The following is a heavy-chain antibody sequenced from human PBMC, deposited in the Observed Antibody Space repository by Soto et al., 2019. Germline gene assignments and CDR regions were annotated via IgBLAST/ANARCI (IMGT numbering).Heavy chain of an antibody. D-gene: IGHD1-26*01. J-gene: IGHJ4*02. Sequence: PGGSLRLSCAASGFTFSGSAMHWVRQASGKGLEWVGRIRSKANSYATAYAASVKGRFTISRDDPKNTAYLQMNSLKTEDTAVYYCTPTRFIVGATNFLPQGPSRLDYWGQGTLVTVSS. CDR1: GFTFSGSA. CDR2: IRSKANSYAT. CDR3: TPTRFIVGATNFLPQGPSRLDY. V-gene: IGHV3-73*01.